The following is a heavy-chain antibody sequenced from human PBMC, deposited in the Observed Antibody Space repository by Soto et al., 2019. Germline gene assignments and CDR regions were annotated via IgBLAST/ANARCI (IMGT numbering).Heavy chain of an antibody. CDR1: VLSHSTSGVC. CDR2: IDWDDDK. Sequence: FGTTLVNPTQPPTLPSTFCVLSHSTSGVCVSWIRQPPGKALEWLALIDWDDDKYYSTSLKTRLTISKDTSKNQVVLTMTNMDPVDTATYYCARTQHYYDSSGYYLFDYWGQGTLVKVSS. D-gene: IGHD3-22*01. V-gene: IGHV2-70*01. J-gene: IGHJ4*02. CDR3: ARTQHYYDSSGYYLFDY.